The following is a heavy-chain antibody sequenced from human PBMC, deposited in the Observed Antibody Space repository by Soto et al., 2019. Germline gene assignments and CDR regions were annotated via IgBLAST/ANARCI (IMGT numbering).Heavy chain of an antibody. Sequence: QLQLQESGPGLVKPSETLSLTCTVSGGSISSSSYYWGWIRQPPGKGLEWIGSIYYSGSTYYNPSLKSRVTISADTSKNQFSLKLSSVTAADTTVYYCARHGAYCGGDCYSYAFDIWGQGTMVTVSS. D-gene: IGHD2-21*02. J-gene: IGHJ3*02. V-gene: IGHV4-39*01. CDR1: GGSISSSSYY. CDR3: ARHGAYCGGDCYSYAFDI. CDR2: IYYSGST.